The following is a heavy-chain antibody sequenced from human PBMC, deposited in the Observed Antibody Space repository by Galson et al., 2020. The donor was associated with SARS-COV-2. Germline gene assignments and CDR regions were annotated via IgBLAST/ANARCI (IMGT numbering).Heavy chain of an antibody. CDR1: GYSISSGYY. D-gene: IGHD3-3*01. J-gene: IGHJ3*02. CDR2: IYPSGST. V-gene: IGHV4-38-2*02. Sequence: SETLSLTCAVSGYSISSGYYWGWIRQPPGKGLEWIGSIYPSGSTYYNPSLKSRVTISVDTSKNQFSLKLSSVTAADTAVYYCAREDVGYYDFFYAFDIWGQGTMVTVSS. CDR3: AREDVGYYDFFYAFDI.